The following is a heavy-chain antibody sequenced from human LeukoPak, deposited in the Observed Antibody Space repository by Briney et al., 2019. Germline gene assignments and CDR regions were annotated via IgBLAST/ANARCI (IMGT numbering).Heavy chain of an antibody. Sequence: GGSLRLSCAASGFTLSSHAIHWVRQAPGKGLEWVALISYDGNIKYYADSVKGRFAISRDNSKNTLSLQMNSLRPEDTAVYYCARAHLSSSSTDYMDVWGKGTTVTVSS. D-gene: IGHD6-6*01. CDR1: GFTLSSHA. CDR3: ARAHLSSSSTDYMDV. J-gene: IGHJ6*03. CDR2: ISYDGNIK. V-gene: IGHV3-30*09.